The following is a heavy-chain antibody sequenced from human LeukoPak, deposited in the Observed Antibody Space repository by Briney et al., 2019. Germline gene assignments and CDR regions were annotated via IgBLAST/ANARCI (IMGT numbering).Heavy chain of an antibody. CDR2: IYYSGST. V-gene: IGHV4-59*08. CDR3: ARLVREVTSFDY. D-gene: IGHD3-10*01. J-gene: IGHJ4*02. Sequence: SETLSLTCTVSGGSISSYYWSWIRQPPGKGLEWIGYIYYSGSTNYNPSLKSRVTISVDTSKNQFSLKLSSVTAADTAVYYCARLVREVTSFDYWGQGTLVTVSS. CDR1: GGSISSYY.